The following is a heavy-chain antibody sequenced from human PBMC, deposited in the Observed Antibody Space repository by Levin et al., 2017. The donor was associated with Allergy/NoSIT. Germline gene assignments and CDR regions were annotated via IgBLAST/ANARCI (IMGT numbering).Heavy chain of an antibody. D-gene: IGHD6-6*01. J-gene: IGHJ4*02. Sequence: GSLRLSCDVSGYSVSSGHYWGWIRQSSGKGLEWIGSMSQSGTTFYNPSLKSRLTMSIDTSKNQFSLKVTSVTAADTAVYYCARRLYSSSVLGFDYWGQGTLVTVSS. V-gene: IGHV4-38-2*01. CDR3: ARRLYSSSVLGFDY. CDR1: GYSVSSGHY. CDR2: MSQSGTT.